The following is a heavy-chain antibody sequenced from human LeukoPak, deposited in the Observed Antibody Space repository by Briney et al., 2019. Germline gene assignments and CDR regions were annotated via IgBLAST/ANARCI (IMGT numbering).Heavy chain of an antibody. D-gene: IGHD1-26*01. CDR1: GFTSSYAW. CDR3: ASLVGFSLYY. CDR2: IAVRSDGGTT. Sequence: GGSLRLSCAASGFTSSYAWMTWVRQGPGKGLEWVGHIAVRSDGGTTDYAAPVKGRFTISRDDSKNTLYLQMDSLQTEDTAVYYCASLVGFSLYYWGQGTLVTVSS. J-gene: IGHJ4*02. V-gene: IGHV3-15*04.